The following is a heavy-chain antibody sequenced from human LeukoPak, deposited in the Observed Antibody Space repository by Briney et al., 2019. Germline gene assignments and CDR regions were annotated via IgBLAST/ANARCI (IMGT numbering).Heavy chain of an antibody. CDR2: IYTSGST. D-gene: IGHD1-26*01. CDR1: GGSISSGSYY. J-gene: IGHJ4*02. Sequence: SETLSLTCTVAGGSISSGSYYWSWIRQPAGKGLEWIGRIYTSGSTNYNPSLKSRVTISVDTSKNQFSLKLSSVTAADTAVYYCARDRVGATFARPFDYWGPGTLVTVSS. CDR3: ARDRVGATFARPFDY. V-gene: IGHV4-61*02.